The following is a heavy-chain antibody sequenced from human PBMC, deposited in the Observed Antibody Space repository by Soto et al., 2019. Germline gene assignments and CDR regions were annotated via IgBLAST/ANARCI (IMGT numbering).Heavy chain of an antibody. J-gene: IGHJ4*02. Sequence: EVQLVESGGGLIQPGGSLRLSCAASGFSVSSKYMTWVRQAPGKGLEWVSVIYGGGTTYYADSVKGRFTISRDNSKNQLYLQMNSLRAEDTAVYYGVQTTGWRGFDFWGQGTLVTVSS. D-gene: IGHD6-19*01. CDR2: IYGGGTT. V-gene: IGHV3-53*01. CDR3: VQTTGWRGFDF. CDR1: GFSVSSKY.